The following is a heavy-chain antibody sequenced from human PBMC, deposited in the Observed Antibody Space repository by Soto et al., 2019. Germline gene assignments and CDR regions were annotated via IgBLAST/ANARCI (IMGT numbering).Heavy chain of an antibody. D-gene: IGHD1-1*01. CDR2: LYDVDGS. V-gene: IGHV3-53*01. Sequence: PGESLKISCKGSGYSFTSYWISWVRQAPGKGLEWVSALYDVDGSFYADSVKGRFTTSSDSSKTTVYLQMNDLRPDDTAVYYCATWHEREHAYDVWGQGTTVTVSS. CDR3: ATWHEREHAYDV. J-gene: IGHJ3*01. CDR1: GYSFTSYW.